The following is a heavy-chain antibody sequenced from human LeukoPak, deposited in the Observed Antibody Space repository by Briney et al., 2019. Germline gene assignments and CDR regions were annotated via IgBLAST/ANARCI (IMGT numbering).Heavy chain of an antibody. V-gene: IGHV3-7*01. D-gene: IGHD1-1*01. CDR2: INQHGSSQ. CDR1: GFTFSDYW. J-gene: IGHJ4*02. Sequence: GGSLRLSCTVSGFTFSDYWMSWVRQVPGKGLEWAANINQHGSSQYYVDSVKGRFAISRDNAKNSLYLQMNSLRADDTSVYYCARSPATGTVDYWGQGTMVAVSS. CDR3: ARSPATGTVDY.